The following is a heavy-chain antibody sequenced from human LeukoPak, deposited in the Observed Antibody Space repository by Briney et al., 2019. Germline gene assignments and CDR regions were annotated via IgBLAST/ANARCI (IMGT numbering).Heavy chain of an antibody. Sequence: PGGSLRLSCAASGFTFSSYAMYWVRQAPGKGLEWVAVIWYDGSNKYYADSVKGRFTIPRDNSKNTLYLQMNSLRAEDTAVYYCARGAYCSGSRCPGAFDIWGQGTMVTVSS. J-gene: IGHJ3*02. CDR2: IWYDGSNK. D-gene: IGHD2-15*01. CDR1: GFTFSSYA. CDR3: ARGAYCSGSRCPGAFDI. V-gene: IGHV3-33*01.